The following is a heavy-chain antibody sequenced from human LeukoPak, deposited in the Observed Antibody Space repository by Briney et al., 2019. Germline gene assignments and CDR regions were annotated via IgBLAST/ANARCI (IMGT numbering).Heavy chain of an antibody. CDR2: ISWNSGSI. CDR3: AKDVDRAYYYGMDV. J-gene: IGHJ6*02. Sequence: GGSLRLSCAASGFTFDDYAMHWVRQASGKGLEGVSGISWNSGSIVYADSVKGRFTISRDNAKNSLYLQMNSLRAEDTALYYCAKDVDRAYYYGMDVWGQGTTVTVSS. D-gene: IGHD3-22*01. V-gene: IGHV3-9*01. CDR1: GFTFDDYA.